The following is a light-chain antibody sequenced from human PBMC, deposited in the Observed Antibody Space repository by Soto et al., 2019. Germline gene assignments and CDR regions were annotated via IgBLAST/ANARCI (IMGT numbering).Light chain of an antibody. CDR3: QQYGSSSWT. Sequence: EIVLSQSPATLSGSPWERATLSFSASQSVDNNLAWYQQKPGQAPRLLIYGASSRATGIPDRFSGSGSGTDFTLTISRLEPEDFAVYYCQQYGSSSWTFGQGTKVDIK. J-gene: IGKJ1*01. CDR2: GAS. V-gene: IGKV3-20*01. CDR1: QSVDNN.